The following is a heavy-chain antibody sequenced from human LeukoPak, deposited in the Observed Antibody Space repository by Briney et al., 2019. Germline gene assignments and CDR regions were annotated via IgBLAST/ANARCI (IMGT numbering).Heavy chain of an antibody. V-gene: IGHV1-46*01. CDR3: AKGSGYEAQYYYYYMDV. CDR1: GYIFTSYA. J-gene: IGHJ6*03. CDR2: INPSGGTT. Sequence: ASVKVSCKASGYIFTSYAMHWVRRAPGQGLEWMGIINPSGGTTNYAQKFQGRVTMTRDTSTSTVYMDLSSLRSEDTAVYYCAKGSGYEAQYYYYYMDVWGKGTTVTISS. D-gene: IGHD5-12*01.